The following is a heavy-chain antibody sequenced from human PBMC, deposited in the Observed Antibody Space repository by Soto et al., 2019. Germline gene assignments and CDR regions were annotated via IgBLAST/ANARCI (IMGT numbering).Heavy chain of an antibody. CDR1: GFTFSNAW. D-gene: IGHD2-2*01. J-gene: IGHJ4*02. Sequence: GGSLRLSCAASGFTFSNAWMSWVRQAPGKGLEWVGRIKSKTDGGTTDYAAPVKGRFTISRDDSKNTLYLQMNSLKTEDTAVYYCTTDHGDIVVVPAAQGDYWGQGTLVTVSS. V-gene: IGHV3-15*01. CDR3: TTDHGDIVVVPAAQGDY. CDR2: IKSKTDGGTT.